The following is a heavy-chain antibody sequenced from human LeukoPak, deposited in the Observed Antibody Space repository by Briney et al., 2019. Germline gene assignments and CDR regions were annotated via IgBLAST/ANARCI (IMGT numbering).Heavy chain of an antibody. Sequence: GASVKVSCKASGYTFTSYDINWVRQAPGQGLEWMGIINPSGGSTSYAQKFQGRVTMTRDTSTSTVYMELSSLRSEDTAVYYCARDLVATRGYFDYWGQGTLVTVSS. V-gene: IGHV1-46*01. CDR1: GYTFTSYD. D-gene: IGHD5-12*01. J-gene: IGHJ4*02. CDR2: INPSGGST. CDR3: ARDLVATRGYFDY.